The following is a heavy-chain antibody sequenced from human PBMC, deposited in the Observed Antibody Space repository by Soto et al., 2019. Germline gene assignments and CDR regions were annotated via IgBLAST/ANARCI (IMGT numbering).Heavy chain of an antibody. CDR1: GYTFTSYG. J-gene: IGHJ4*02. D-gene: IGHD3-9*01. CDR3: ARERGAGDILTGYLDY. CDR2: ISAYNGNT. V-gene: IGHV1-18*01. Sequence: GASVKVSCKASGYTFTSYGISCVRQAPGQGLEWMGWISAYNGNTNYAQKLQGRVTMTTDTSTSTAYMELRSLRSDDTAVYYCARERGAGDILTGYLDYWGQGTLVTVSS.